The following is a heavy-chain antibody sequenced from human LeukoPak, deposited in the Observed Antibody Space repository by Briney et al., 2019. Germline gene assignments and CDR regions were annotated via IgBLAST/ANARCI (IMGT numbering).Heavy chain of an antibody. CDR1: GGSISSYY. J-gene: IGHJ4*02. D-gene: IGHD3-3*01. V-gene: IGHV4-59*01. CDR2: IYYSGST. CDR3: ARRTGSGYYVFDY. Sequence: PSETLSFTCTVSGGSISSYYWSWIRQPPGKGLEWIGYIYYSGSTNYNPSLKSRVTISVDTSKNRFSLKLSSVTAADTAVYYCARRTGSGYYVFDYWGQGTLVTVSS.